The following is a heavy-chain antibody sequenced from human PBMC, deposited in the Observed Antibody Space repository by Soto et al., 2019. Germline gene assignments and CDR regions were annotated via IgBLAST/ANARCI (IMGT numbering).Heavy chain of an antibody. J-gene: IGHJ5*02. CDR1: GGSISSSSYY. Sequence: SETLSLTCTVSGGSISSSSYYWGWIRQPPGKGLEWIGNIYYSGSTNYNPSLKSRVTISVDTSKNQFSLKPSSVTAADTAVYYRARAYDYSSNWFDPWGQGTLVTVSS. CDR3: ARAYDYSSNWFDP. D-gene: IGHD4-4*01. CDR2: IYYSGST. V-gene: IGHV4-39*07.